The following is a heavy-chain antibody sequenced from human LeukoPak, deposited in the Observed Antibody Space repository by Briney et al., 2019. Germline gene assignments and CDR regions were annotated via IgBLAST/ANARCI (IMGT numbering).Heavy chain of an antibody. J-gene: IGHJ6*03. CDR1: GYTFTDYY. V-gene: IGHV1-69*06. CDR2: IIPLCGTP. CDR3: ARGTYSAYELGSYMDV. Sequence: SVNVSCKASGYTFTDYYISGVRQAPGQGLEGMGGIIPLCGTPNYAQKFQCRVTITAEKTTSTNYMELSSLRYEDTAVYYCARGTYSAYELGSYMDVWGKGTTVTVAS. D-gene: IGHD5-12*01.